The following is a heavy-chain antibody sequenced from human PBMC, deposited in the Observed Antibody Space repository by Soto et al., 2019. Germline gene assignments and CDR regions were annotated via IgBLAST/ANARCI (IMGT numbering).Heavy chain of an antibody. V-gene: IGHV1-69*13. CDR2: ISPIFGTA. Sequence: ASVKVSCKASGGTFSSYAISWVRQAPGQGLEWMGGISPIFGTANYAQKFQVRVTITADESTSTAYMELSSLRSEDTAVYSCARGTLEYCSPPYIWGQGTMVTVSS. CDR1: GGTFSSYA. J-gene: IGHJ3*02. D-gene: IGHD6-6*01. CDR3: ARGTLEYCSPPYI.